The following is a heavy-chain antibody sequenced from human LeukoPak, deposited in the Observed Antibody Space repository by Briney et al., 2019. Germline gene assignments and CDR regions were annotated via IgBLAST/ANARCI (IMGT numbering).Heavy chain of an antibody. CDR1: GFTFSNYA. Sequence: PGGSLRLSCAASGFTFSNYAMSWVRQAPGKGLEWVSTISGSGGSTDYADSVKGWFTISRDNSKNTLYLQMNSLRAEDTAVYYCAKGGGLRSSAFDVWGQGTMVTVSS. CDR3: AKGGGLRSSAFDV. CDR2: ISGSGGST. V-gene: IGHV3-23*01. J-gene: IGHJ3*01. D-gene: IGHD4-17*01.